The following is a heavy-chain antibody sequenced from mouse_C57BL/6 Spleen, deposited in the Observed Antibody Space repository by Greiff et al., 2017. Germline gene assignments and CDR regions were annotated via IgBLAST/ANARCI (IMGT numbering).Heavy chain of an antibody. CDR1: GFTFSSYA. Sequence: EVHLVESGGGLVKPGGSLKLSCAASGFTFSSYAMSWVRQTPEKRLEWVATISDGGSYTYYPDNVKGRFTISRDNAKNNLYLQMSHLKSEDTAMYDCASVAPFSTNYFDYWGQGTTLTVSS. CDR3: ASVAPFSTNYFDY. CDR2: ISDGGSYT. V-gene: IGHV5-4*01. J-gene: IGHJ2*01. D-gene: IGHD1-1*01.